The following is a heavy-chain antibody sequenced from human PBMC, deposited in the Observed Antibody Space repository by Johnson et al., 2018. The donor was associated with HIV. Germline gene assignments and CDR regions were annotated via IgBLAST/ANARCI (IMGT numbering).Heavy chain of an antibody. CDR2: ISSSGSTI. Sequence: QVQLVESGGGLIQPGGSLRLSCVASGFRFSDHYMSWIRQAPGKGLEWVSYISSSGSTIYYADSVKGRFTISRDNSKNTLYLQMNSLRAEDTAVYYCAKDHPVVAERTGAFDIWGQGTMVTVSS. CDR1: GFRFSDHY. D-gene: IGHD2-15*01. J-gene: IGHJ3*02. V-gene: IGHV3-11*04. CDR3: AKDHPVVAERTGAFDI.